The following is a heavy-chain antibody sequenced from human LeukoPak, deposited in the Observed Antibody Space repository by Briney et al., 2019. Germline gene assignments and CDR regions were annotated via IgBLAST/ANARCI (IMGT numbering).Heavy chain of an antibody. J-gene: IGHJ3*02. V-gene: IGHV1-46*01. Sequence: ASVKVSCKVSGFTFTGYYIHWVRQAPGQGLEWMGIINPSGGSTSYAQKFQGRVTMTRDTSTSTVYMELSSLRSEDTAVYYCATAYNYGRDAFDIWGQGTMVTVSS. CDR1: GFTFTGYY. D-gene: IGHD5-18*01. CDR2: INPSGGST. CDR3: ATAYNYGRDAFDI.